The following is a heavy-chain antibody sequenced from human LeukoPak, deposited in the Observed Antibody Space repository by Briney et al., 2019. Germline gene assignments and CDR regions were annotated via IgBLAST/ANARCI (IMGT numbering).Heavy chain of an antibody. CDR2: IILPLDIT. CDR1: GDTFSSSA. J-gene: IGHJ4*02. Sequence: RRASVKVSCKASGDTFSSSAISWVRQAPGQGLEWMGKIILPLDITNYAQQFQGGVTITTDKSTDTVFLELSSLRSQDTAVYYCARSSVTGHFDFWGQGTLVTVSS. D-gene: IGHD6-19*01. CDR3: ARSSVTGHFDF. V-gene: IGHV1-69*04.